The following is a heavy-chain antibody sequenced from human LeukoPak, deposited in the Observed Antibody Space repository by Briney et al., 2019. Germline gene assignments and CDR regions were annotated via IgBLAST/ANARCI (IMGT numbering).Heavy chain of an antibody. D-gene: IGHD6-13*01. Sequence: WGSLRLSCAASGSTFNDYYMSWIRQAPGKGLEGVSCISSSGTTKYYADSVKGRFTISRDNTKKSMYLQMYSLRAEDTSVYYCARVRSRNWYDAFDVWGQGTMVTVSS. CDR1: GSTFNDYY. J-gene: IGHJ3*01. CDR3: ARVRSRNWYDAFDV. V-gene: IGHV3-11*04. CDR2: ISSSGTTK.